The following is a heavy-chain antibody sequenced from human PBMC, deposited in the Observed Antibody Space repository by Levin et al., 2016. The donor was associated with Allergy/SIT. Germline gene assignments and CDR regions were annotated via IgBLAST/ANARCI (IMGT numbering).Heavy chain of an antibody. J-gene: IGHJ4*02. Sequence: GESLKISCAASGFTFSSYAMSWVRQAPGKGLEWVSAISGSGGSTYYADSVKGRFTISRDNSKNTLYLQMNSLRAEDTAVYYCAKDQGGYYDSSGPDWGQGTLVTVSS. CDR1: GFTFSSYA. D-gene: IGHD3-22*01. V-gene: IGHV3-23*01. CDR2: ISGSGGST. CDR3: AKDQGGYYDSSGPD.